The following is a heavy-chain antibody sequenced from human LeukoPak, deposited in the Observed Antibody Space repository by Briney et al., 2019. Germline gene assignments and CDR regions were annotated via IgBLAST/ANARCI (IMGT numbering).Heavy chain of an antibody. CDR2: FDPEDGET. Sequence: VASVKVSCKVSGYTLTELFMHWVRQAPGKGLEWMGGFDPEDGETIYAQKFQGRVTMTEDTSTETAYVELSSLGSEDTAVYYCATVQWLRSRVEKYYFDYWGQGTPVTVSS. CDR1: GYTLTELF. D-gene: IGHD5-12*01. CDR3: ATVQWLRSRVEKYYFDY. J-gene: IGHJ4*02. V-gene: IGHV1-24*01.